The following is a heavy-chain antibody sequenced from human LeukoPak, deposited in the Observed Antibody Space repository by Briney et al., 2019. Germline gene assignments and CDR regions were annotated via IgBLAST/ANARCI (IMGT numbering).Heavy chain of an antibody. D-gene: IGHD3-22*01. V-gene: IGHV4-4*07. J-gene: IGHJ4*02. CDR3: ASSNGDSSGYYYYYFDY. CDR1: GGSISSYY. Sequence: SETLSLTCTVSGGSISSYYWSWIRQPAGKGLEWIGRIYTSGSTNYNPSLKSRVTMSVDTSKNQFSLKLSSVTAADTAVYYCASSNGDSSGYYYYYFDYWGQGTLVTVSS. CDR2: IYTSGST.